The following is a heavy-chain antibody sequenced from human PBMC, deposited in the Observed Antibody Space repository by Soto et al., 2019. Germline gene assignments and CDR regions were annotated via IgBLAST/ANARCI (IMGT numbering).Heavy chain of an antibody. CDR3: AAGGGLPRYH. V-gene: IGHV4-30-2*01. CDR2: IYHSGST. Sequence: QLQLQESGSGLVKPSQTLSLTCAVSGGSISSGGYSWSWIRQPPGKGLEWIGYIYHSGSTYYNPSLESRGTIAVDRSKNQFSLKLSSVNAADTAVYYCAAGGGLPRYHWGQGTLVTVSS. D-gene: IGHD1-26*01. J-gene: IGHJ5*02. CDR1: GGSISSGGYS.